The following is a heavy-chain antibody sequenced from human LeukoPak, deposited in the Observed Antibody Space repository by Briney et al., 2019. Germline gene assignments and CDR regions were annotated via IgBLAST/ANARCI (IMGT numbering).Heavy chain of an antibody. J-gene: IGHJ4*02. V-gene: IGHV3-23*01. CDR1: GFTFSTYA. Sequence: GGSLRLSCAASGFTFSTYAMCWVRQAPGKGLEWVSGISHSGDSTFYPDSVKGRFTVSRDNSKNILYLQMNSLRAEDTALYYCAKVRRSAVLTTEFDSWGQGTRVTVSS. D-gene: IGHD3-3*01. CDR3: AKVRRSAVLTTEFDS. CDR2: ISHSGDST.